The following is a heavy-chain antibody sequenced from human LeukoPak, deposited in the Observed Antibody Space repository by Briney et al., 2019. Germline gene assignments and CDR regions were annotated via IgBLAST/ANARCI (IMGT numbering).Heavy chain of an antibody. Sequence: PGGSLRLSCAASGFTFNNYAMSWVRQAPGKGLEWVSRISGSGGSTYYADSVKGRFTISRDNSKNTVYLQMNTLGAEDTAVYYCTRVPDGHYYYYYMDVWGKGTTVTVSS. V-gene: IGHV3-23*01. J-gene: IGHJ6*03. CDR2: ISGSGGST. CDR1: GFTFNNYA. D-gene: IGHD1-14*01. CDR3: TRVPDGHYYYYYMDV.